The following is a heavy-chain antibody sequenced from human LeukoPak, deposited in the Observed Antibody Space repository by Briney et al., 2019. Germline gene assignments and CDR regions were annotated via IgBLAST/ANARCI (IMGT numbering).Heavy chain of an antibody. V-gene: IGHV1-46*01. Sequence: ASVKVSCKASGYTFTSYYMHWVRQAPGQGLEWMGIINPSGGSTSYAQKFQGRVTMTRDTSTSTVYMELSSLRSEDTAVYYCATEDRSFRGYDSSGYYSYFDYWGQGTLVTVTS. D-gene: IGHD3-22*01. CDR1: GYTFTSYY. CDR2: INPSGGST. CDR3: ATEDRSFRGYDSSGYYSYFDY. J-gene: IGHJ4*02.